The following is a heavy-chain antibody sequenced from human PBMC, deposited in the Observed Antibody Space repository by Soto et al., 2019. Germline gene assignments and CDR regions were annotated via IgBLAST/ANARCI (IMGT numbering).Heavy chain of an antibody. J-gene: IGHJ4*02. CDR1: GFPFSSYG. D-gene: IGHD3-3*01. CDR3: AASLEWTLSWIEY. Sequence: QVQLVESGGGVVQPGRSLRLSCAASGFPFSSYGIYWVRQAPGKGLEWVAFISYDGINKYYAGSVKGRFIISRDNAKNTLYLQVNSLRAEDTAVYYCAASLEWTLSWIEYWGQGALVTVSS. CDR2: ISYDGINK. V-gene: IGHV3-30*03.